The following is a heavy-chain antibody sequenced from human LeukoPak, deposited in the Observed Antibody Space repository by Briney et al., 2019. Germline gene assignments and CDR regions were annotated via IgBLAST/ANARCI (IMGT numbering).Heavy chain of an antibody. CDR1: GFTVSSNY. V-gene: IGHV3-11*04. CDR3: AKEIWFESNWFDP. D-gene: IGHD3-10*01. Sequence: GGSLRLSCAASGFTVSSNYMSWVRQAPGKGLEWVSYISSSGSTIYYADSVKGRFTISRDNAKNSLYLQMNSLRAEDTAVYYCAKEIWFESNWFDPWGQGTLVTVSS. J-gene: IGHJ5*02. CDR2: ISSSGSTI.